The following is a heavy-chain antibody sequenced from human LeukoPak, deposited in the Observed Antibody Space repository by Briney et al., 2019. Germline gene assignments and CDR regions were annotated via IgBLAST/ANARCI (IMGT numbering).Heavy chain of an antibody. J-gene: IGHJ4*02. CDR3: APPVEVPFDY. V-gene: IGHV3-21*01. Sequence: GGSLRLSCAASGFTFSSYSMNWVRQAPGKGLEWVSSISSSSSYIYYADSVKGRFTISRDNSKNTLYLQMNSLRAEDTAVYYCAPPVEVPFDYWGQGTLVTVSS. CDR2: ISSSSSYI. CDR1: GFTFSSYS. D-gene: IGHD2-2*01.